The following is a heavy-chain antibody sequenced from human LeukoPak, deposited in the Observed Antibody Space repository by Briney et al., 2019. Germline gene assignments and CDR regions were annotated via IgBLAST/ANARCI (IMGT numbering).Heavy chain of an antibody. CDR1: GFTFSSYV. D-gene: IGHD3-9*01. CDR3: AQVYAILAGYYSAFDT. CDR2: ILYDGSNK. J-gene: IGHJ3*02. V-gene: IGHV3-30*02. Sequence: GGSLRLSCAASGFTFSSYVMHCVPQAPGKGLECGAFILYDGSNKYYADSVKCRFTISTDNSKNTLYLQMNSLRPADTAVYYSAQVYAILAGYYSAFDTWGQGTLVTVSS.